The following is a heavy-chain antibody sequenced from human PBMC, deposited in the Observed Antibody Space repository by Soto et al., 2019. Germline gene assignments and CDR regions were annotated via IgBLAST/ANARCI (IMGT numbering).Heavy chain of an antibody. CDR2: TSVYSGNT. D-gene: IGHD2-21*01. Sequence: QVQLVQSGAEVKKPRASVKVSCKASGYTFTSYGISWVRQAPEQGLEWMGWTSVYSGNTNYAQKLQGRVTLTTDTSTRTAFMELRSLRSDDTAVYYCARSDVMATTGYYFDYWGQGTLLTVSS. CDR1: GYTFTSYG. J-gene: IGHJ4*02. V-gene: IGHV1-18*04. CDR3: ARSDVMATTGYYFDY.